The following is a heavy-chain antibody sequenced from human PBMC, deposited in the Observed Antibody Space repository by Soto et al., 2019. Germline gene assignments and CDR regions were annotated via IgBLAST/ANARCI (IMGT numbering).Heavy chain of an antibody. V-gene: IGHV3-30*18. CDR1: GFTFSSYG. D-gene: IGHD6-19*01. CDR3: AKISRSYSSGWYLGYFDY. CDR2: ISYDGSNK. Sequence: HPGGSLRLSCAASGFTFSSYGMHWVRQAPGKGLEWVAVISYDGSNKYYADSVKGRFTISRDNSKNTLYLQMNSLRAEDTAVYYCAKISRSYSSGWYLGYFDYWGQGTLVTVSS. J-gene: IGHJ4*02.